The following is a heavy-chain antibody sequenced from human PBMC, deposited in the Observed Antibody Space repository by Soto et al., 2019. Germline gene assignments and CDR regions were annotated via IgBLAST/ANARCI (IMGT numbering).Heavy chain of an antibody. Sequence: GGSLRLSCVASGFTFRTNPMSWVRQAPGKGLEWVSGVSDSGAKTHYADSVNGRFTVSRDNSKNTLYLEMKSLRAEGTAVYYCAKDFQFGGSGTGYSDNWGQGTLVTVSS. CDR1: GFTFRTNP. CDR3: AKDFQFGGSGTGYSDN. J-gene: IGHJ4*02. CDR2: VSDSGAKT. D-gene: IGHD3-10*01. V-gene: IGHV3-23*01.